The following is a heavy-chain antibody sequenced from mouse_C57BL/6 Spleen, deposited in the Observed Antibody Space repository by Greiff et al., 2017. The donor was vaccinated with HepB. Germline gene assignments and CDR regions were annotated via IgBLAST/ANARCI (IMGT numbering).Heavy chain of an antibody. CDR3: AREERGQGYYLDY. D-gene: IGHD3-3*01. Sequence: EVQLQQSGPVLVKPGASVKMSCKASGYTFTDYYMNWVKQSHGKSLEWIGVINPYNGGTSYNQKFKGKATLTVDKSSSTAYMELNSLTSEDSAVYYCAREERGQGYYLDYWGQGTTLTVSS. CDR2: INPYNGGT. V-gene: IGHV1-19*01. CDR1: GYTFTDYY. J-gene: IGHJ2*01.